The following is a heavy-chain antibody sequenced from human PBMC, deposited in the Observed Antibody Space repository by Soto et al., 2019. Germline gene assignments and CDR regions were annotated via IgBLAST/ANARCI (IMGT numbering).Heavy chain of an antibody. CDR2: SNTTIDRRTT. D-gene: IGHD3-3*01. CDR1: VXTFSNAC. J-gene: IGHJ4*02. V-gene: IGHV3-15*01. CDR3: STGTHGFGYFPY. Sequence: LACAASVXTFSNACLSWVRQAPGKGLEGVRQSNTTIDRRTTDYDAPAKGRFTISREDSQNTLYLQMDRLNTEDTAAFFCSTGTHGFGYFPYLGQGTLVTVSS.